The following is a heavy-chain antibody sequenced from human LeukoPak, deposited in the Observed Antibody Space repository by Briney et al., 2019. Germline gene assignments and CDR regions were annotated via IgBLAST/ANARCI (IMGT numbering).Heavy chain of an antibody. CDR1: GGSINGGNYY. Sequence: PSETLSLTCTVSGGSINGGNYYWTWLRQPAGKGLEWIGRISPSGSTNHNPSLKSRVTISVDTSKNQFSLKLSSVTAADTAVYYCARGGVTIFGVATPTNWFDPWGQGTLVTVSS. CDR3: ARGGVTIFGVATPTNWFDP. V-gene: IGHV4-61*02. D-gene: IGHD3-3*01. CDR2: ISPSGST. J-gene: IGHJ5*02.